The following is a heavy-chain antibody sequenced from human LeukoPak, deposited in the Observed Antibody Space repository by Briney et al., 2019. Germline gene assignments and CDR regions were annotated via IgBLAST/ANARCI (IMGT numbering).Heavy chain of an antibody. V-gene: IGHV3-7*01. J-gene: IGHJ4*02. CDR1: GFTFTRFW. D-gene: IGHD4-11*01. CDR2: IYPDGSHK. Sequence: PGGSLRLSCGASGFTFTRFWMNWVRQAPGRGLEWVANIYPDGSHKYYVDSVKGRFTISRDKAKNSVYLQMNSLRAEDTAVYYCSGRDDSRNPWAYWGQGTLVSVSS. CDR3: SGRDDSRNPWAY.